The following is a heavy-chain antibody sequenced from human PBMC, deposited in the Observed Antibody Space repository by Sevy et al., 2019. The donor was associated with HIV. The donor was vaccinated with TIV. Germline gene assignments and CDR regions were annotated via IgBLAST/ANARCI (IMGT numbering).Heavy chain of an antibody. D-gene: IGHD6-13*01. Sequence: GGSLRLSCAASGFTFDDYAMHWVRQAPGKGLEWVSGISWNSGSRGYADSVKGRFTISRDNAKNSLYLQMNSLRAEDTALYYCAKVGIAAAGTHYFRHWGEGTLVSVSS. V-gene: IGHV3-9*01. CDR1: GFTFDDYA. CDR3: AKVGIAAAGTHYFRH. J-gene: IGHJ1*01. CDR2: ISWNSGSR.